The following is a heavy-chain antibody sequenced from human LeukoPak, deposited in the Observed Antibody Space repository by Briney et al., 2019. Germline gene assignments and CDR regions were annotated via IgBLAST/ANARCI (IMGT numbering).Heavy chain of an antibody. CDR1: GYTFTSYD. CDR2: MNPNSGNT. CDR3: AVLPRYYDFWSGYYTGQFDY. V-gene: IGHV1-8*01. J-gene: IGHJ4*02. D-gene: IGHD3-3*01. Sequence: GASVKVSCKASGYTFTSYDINWVRQATGQGLEWMGWMNPNSGNTGYAQKFQGRITMTRNTSISTAYMGLSSLRSEDTAVYYCAVLPRYYDFWSGYYTGQFDYWGQGTLVTVSS.